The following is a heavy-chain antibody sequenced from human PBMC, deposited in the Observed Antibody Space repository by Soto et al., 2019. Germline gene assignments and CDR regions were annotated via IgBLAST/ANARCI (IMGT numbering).Heavy chain of an antibody. D-gene: IGHD6-13*01. J-gene: IGHJ4*02. CDR3: ARDLGYSSSWYGY. Sequence: GGSLRLSCAASGFTFSSYSMNWVRQAPGKGLEWVSSISSSSSYIYYADSVKAKNSLYLQMNSLRAEDTAVYYCARDLGYSSSWYGYWGQGTLVTVSS. CDR1: GFTFSSYS. V-gene: IGHV3-21*01. CDR2: ISSSSSYI.